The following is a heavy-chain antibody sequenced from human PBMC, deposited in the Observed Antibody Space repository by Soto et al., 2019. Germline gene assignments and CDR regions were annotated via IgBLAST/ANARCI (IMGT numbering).Heavy chain of an antibody. CDR2: IYHSGST. CDR1: GGSISSGRYS. J-gene: IGHJ4*02. D-gene: IGHD4-17*01. CDR3: ARAHYYGDLYD. V-gene: IGHV4-30-2*01. Sequence: SETLSLTCAVSGGSISSGRYSWSWIRQPPGKGLEWIGYIYHSGSTYYNPSLKSRVTISVDRSKNQFSLKLSSVTAADTAVYYCARAHYYGDLYDWGQGTLVTVSS.